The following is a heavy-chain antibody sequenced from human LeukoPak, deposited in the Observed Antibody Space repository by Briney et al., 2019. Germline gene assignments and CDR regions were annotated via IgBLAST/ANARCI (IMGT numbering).Heavy chain of an antibody. CDR2: IYYSGTT. V-gene: IGHV4-59*01. CDR1: GGSISSYY. J-gene: IGHJ4*02. D-gene: IGHD3-3*01. Sequence: SETLSLTCTVSGGSISSYYWSWIRQPPGKGLEWIAYIYYSGTTNYNPSLKSRVTISVDTSKNQFSLKLSSVTAADTAVYYCARGTPYDFWSGYSLYYFDYWGQGTLVTVSS. CDR3: ARGTPYDFWSGYSLYYFDY.